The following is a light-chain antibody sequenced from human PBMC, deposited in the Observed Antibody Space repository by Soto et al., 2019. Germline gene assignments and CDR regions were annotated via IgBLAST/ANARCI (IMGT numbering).Light chain of an antibody. CDR3: SSYRSTSTYV. CDR1: RSDIGGYNY. CDR2: EVT. J-gene: IGLJ1*01. V-gene: IGLV2-14*01. Sequence: QSALTQPASVSGSPGQSITISCTGTRSDIGGYNYVSWYQQHPGKAPKLIIYEVTNRPSGVSHRFSGSKSGDTASLTISGLQAEDEADYYCSSYRSTSTYVFGTGNKPTVL.